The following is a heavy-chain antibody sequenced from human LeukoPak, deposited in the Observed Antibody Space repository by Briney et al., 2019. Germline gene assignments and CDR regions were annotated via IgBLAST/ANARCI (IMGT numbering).Heavy chain of an antibody. Sequence: PSETLSLTCAVYGGSFSGYYWSCIRQPPGKGLEWIGEINHSGSTNYNPSLKSRVTISVDKSKNQFSLKLSSVTAADTAVYYCASTPGGSGAGTIEYWGQGTLVTVSS. CDR2: INHSGST. V-gene: IGHV4-34*01. CDR1: GGSFSGYY. J-gene: IGHJ4*02. CDR3: ASTPGGSGAGTIEY. D-gene: IGHD6-19*01.